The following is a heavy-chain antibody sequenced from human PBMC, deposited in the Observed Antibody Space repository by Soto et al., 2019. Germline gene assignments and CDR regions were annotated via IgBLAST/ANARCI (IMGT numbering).Heavy chain of an antibody. CDR2: ISAYNGNT. CDR3: ARFGFGVVIDDAFDI. J-gene: IGHJ3*02. D-gene: IGHD3-3*01. Sequence: APVKASSKDPGYTLASKAMSWVRQAHKQGLEWMGWISAYNGNTNYAQKLQGRVTMTTDTSTSAAYMELRSLRSDDTAVYYCARFGFGVVIDDAFDIWGQGTMVTVS. V-gene: IGHV1-18*01. CDR1: GYTLASKA.